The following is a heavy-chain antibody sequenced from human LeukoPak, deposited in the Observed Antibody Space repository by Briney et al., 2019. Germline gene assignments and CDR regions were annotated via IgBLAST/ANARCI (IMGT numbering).Heavy chain of an antibody. D-gene: IGHD2-21*02. V-gene: IGHV3-30*02. J-gene: IGHJ4*02. CDR2: IRYDGSNK. CDR3: ASTEDCGGDCYDPFDY. CDR1: GFTFSSYG. Sequence: GGSLRLSCAASGFTFSSYGMHWVRQAPGKGLEWVAFIRYDGSNKYYADSVKGRFTISRDNSKNTLYLQMNSLRAEDTAVYYCASTEDCGGDCYDPFDYWGQGTLVTVSS.